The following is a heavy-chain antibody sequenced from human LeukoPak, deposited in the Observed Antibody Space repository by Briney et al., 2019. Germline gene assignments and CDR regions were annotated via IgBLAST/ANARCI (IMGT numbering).Heavy chain of an antibody. CDR2: IIPIFGTA. V-gene: IGHV1-69*13. J-gene: IGHJ5*02. D-gene: IGHD5-24*01. CDR3: ARGSAAKMATITT. CDR1: GGTFSSYG. Sequence: ASMKVSCKASGGTFSSYGISWVRQAPGQGLEWMGEIIPIFGTANYAQKFQGRVTITADESTSTAYMELSSLRSEDTAVYYCARGSAAKMATITTWGQGTLVTVSS.